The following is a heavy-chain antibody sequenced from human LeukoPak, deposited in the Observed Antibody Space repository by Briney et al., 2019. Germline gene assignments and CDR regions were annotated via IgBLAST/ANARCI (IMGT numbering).Heavy chain of an antibody. Sequence: SETLCLTCGVSGGSVSSTNWWTWLRQPPGKGLEWIGEVHLDGRTNFNPSLKSRLTMSVDLSENHVSLKLTSVTAADTAVYYCAREGGFYRPLDYSGQGTLVTVSS. CDR3: AREGGFYRPLDY. CDR2: VHLDGRT. J-gene: IGHJ4*02. CDR1: GGSVSSTNW. D-gene: IGHD6-25*01. V-gene: IGHV4-4*02.